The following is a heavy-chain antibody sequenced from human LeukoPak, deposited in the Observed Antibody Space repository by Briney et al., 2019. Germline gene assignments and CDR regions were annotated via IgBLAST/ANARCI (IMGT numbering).Heavy chain of an antibody. CDR1: GFTFSSYS. CDR3: ARGAAVAAPPSDY. CDR2: ISSSSSYI. Sequence: PGGSLRLSCAAPGFTFSSYSMNWVRQAPGKGLEWVSSISSSSSYIYYADSVKGRFTISRDNAKNSLYLQMNSLRAEDTAVYYCARGAAVAAPPSDYWGQGTLVTVSS. D-gene: IGHD6-19*01. J-gene: IGHJ4*02. V-gene: IGHV3-21*01.